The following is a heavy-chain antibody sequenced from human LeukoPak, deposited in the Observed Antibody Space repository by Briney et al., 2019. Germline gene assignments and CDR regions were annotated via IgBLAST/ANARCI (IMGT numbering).Heavy chain of an antibody. J-gene: IGHJ5*02. CDR3: ARPYYYDSRIDP. CDR1: SDSINSGAFH. Sequence: SQTLSLTCSVSSDSINSGAFHWTWIRQHPGKGLEWIGNINHSGTTYYNPSLKSRVTLSVDTSKKQFSLKLTSVTAADTAVYYCARPYYYDSRIDPWGQGTLVTVSS. D-gene: IGHD3-22*01. CDR2: INHSGTT. V-gene: IGHV4-30-4*08.